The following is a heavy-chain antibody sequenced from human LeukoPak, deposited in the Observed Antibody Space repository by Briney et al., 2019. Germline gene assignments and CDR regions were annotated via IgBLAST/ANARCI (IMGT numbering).Heavy chain of an antibody. V-gene: IGHV3-66*01. Sequence: GGSLRLSCAASEFSVGSNYMTWVRQAPGKGLEWVSLIYSGGSTYYADSVKGRFTISRDNSKNTLYLQMNSLRAEDTAVYFCAKDVVGHQWPENYWGQGTLVTVSS. CDR3: AKDVVGHQWPENY. CDR2: IYSGGST. CDR1: EFSVGSNY. J-gene: IGHJ4*02. D-gene: IGHD6-19*01.